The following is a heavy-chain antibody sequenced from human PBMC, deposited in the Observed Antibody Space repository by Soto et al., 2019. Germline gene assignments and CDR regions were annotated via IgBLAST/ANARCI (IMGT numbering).Heavy chain of an antibody. CDR2: ISASGGSS. V-gene: IGHV3-23*01. J-gene: IGHJ5*02. CDR3: AKGPYISDWGRYWFDP. CDR1: GFTFHNYA. D-gene: IGHD3-16*01. Sequence: GGSLRLSCAASGFTFHNYAMTWIRRSPGKGLEWISGISASGGSSYYPDSVRGRFTISRDNAKNTLYLEMNNLRAEDSAVYHCAKGPYISDWGRYWFDPWGQGTLVTVSS.